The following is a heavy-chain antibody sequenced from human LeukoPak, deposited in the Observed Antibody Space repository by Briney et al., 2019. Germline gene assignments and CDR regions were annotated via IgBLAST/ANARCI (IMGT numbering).Heavy chain of an antibody. J-gene: IGHJ5*02. V-gene: IGHV3-33*01. Sequence: QAGGSLRLSCAASGFTFSSYGMPWVRQAPGKGLEGVAVIWYDGSNKYYADSVKGRFTISRDNSKNTLYLQMNSLRAEDTAVYYCARVGGCSGGSCPNWFDPWGQGTLVTVSS. D-gene: IGHD2-15*01. CDR2: IWYDGSNK. CDR3: ARVGGCSGGSCPNWFDP. CDR1: GFTFSSYG.